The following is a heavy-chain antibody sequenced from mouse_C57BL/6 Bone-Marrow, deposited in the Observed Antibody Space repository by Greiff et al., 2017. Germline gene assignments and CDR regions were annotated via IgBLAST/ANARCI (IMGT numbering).Heavy chain of an antibody. D-gene: IGHD1-1*01. CDR1: GYTFTSYW. Sequence: QVQLKQPGAELVKPGASVKLSCKASGYTFTSYWMQWVKQRPGQGLEWIGEIDPSDSYTNYNQKFKGKATLTVDTSSSTAYMQLSSLTSEDSAVYYWARDLTTVVAEDYWGQGTTLAVSS. J-gene: IGHJ2*01. CDR3: ARDLTTVVAEDY. V-gene: IGHV1-50*01. CDR2: IDPSDSYT.